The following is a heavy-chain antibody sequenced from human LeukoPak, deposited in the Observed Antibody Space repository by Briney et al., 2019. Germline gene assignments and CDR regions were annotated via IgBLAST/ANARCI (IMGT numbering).Heavy chain of an antibody. Sequence: KPSETLSLTYSVSGDSISRDYWTWIRQPPGKGLEWIGHLYYSGSTNYNPSLKSRVTISADTSKNQFSLKLTSVTAADTAVYYCADRDGVYWGQGILVTVSS. CDR1: GDSISRDY. CDR3: ADRDGVY. D-gene: IGHD5-24*01. V-gene: IGHV4-59*01. CDR2: LYYSGST. J-gene: IGHJ4*02.